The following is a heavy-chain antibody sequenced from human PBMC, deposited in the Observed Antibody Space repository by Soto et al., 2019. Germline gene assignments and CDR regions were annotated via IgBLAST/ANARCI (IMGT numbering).Heavy chain of an antibody. CDR1: GFIFSSYT. J-gene: IGHJ4*02. CDR2: ISASSTYI. Sequence: EVQLVESGEGLVKPGGSLRLSCAASGFIFSSYTMNWVRQAPGKGLEWVSSISASSTYIYYADSLKGRFTISRDNAHNSLYLQVNSLRAEDTAVYYCARGWLRDPWMYWGQGTLVTVSS. D-gene: IGHD5-12*01. V-gene: IGHV3-21*01. CDR3: ARGWLRDPWMY.